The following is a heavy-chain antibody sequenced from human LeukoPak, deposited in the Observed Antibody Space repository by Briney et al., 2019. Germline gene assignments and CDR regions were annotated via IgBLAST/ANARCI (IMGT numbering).Heavy chain of an antibody. CDR3: TRPYSSAHDY. J-gene: IGHJ4*02. CDR1: GFTFSGSA. V-gene: IGHV3-73*01. CDR2: IRSKANSYAT. D-gene: IGHD6-19*01. Sequence: GGSLRLSCAASGFTFSGSAMHWVRQASGKGLEWVGRIRSKANSYATAYAASVKGRFTISRDDSKNTAYLRMNSLKTEDTAVYYCTRPYSSAHDYWGQGTLVTVSS.